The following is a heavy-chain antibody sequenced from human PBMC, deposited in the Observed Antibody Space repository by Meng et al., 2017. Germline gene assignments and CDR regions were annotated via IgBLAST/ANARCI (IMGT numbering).Heavy chain of an antibody. V-gene: IGHV4-61*03. D-gene: IGHD6-19*01. J-gene: IGHJ4*02. CDR3: ARAIAVAGSTIDY. CDR1: GGSVCSVNYC. CDR2: IYYSGST. Sequence: HVRLQAAGPGGLRPAEDLFLLCSDSGGSVCSVNYCRCRSQHPPEKRLECSGYIYYSGSTNHNPSLKSRVITAVDTSKNHFSLELSSVTAADTAVYYCARAIAVAGSTIDYWGQGTLVTVSS.